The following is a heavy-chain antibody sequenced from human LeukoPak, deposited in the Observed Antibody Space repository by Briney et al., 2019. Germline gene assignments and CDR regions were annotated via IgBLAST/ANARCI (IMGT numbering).Heavy chain of an antibody. J-gene: IGHJ4*02. Sequence: SETLSLTCTVSGGSISSGSYYWGWIRQPPGKGLEWIGSIPYSGITYYNPSLKSRLTISVDTSKNQSSLKLSSVTAADTAVYYCAREVYGEVNMFDYWGQGTLVTVSS. CDR1: GGSISSGSYY. V-gene: IGHV4-39*07. D-gene: IGHD4-17*01. CDR3: AREVYGEVNMFDY. CDR2: IPYSGIT.